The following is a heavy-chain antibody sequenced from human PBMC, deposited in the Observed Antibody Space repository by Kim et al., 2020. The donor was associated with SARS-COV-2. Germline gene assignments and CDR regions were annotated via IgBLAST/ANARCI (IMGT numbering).Heavy chain of an antibody. CDR3: AKEAYTGTFGYGMDV. CDR2: ISWNSGSI. D-gene: IGHD3-16*01. V-gene: IGHV3-9*01. J-gene: IGHJ6*02. Sequence: GGSLRLSCAASGFTFDDYAMHWVRQAPGKGLEWVSGISWNSGSIGYADSVKGRFTISRDNAKNSLYLQMNSLRAEDTALYYCAKEAYTGTFGYGMDVWGQGTTVTVSS. CDR1: GFTFDDYA.